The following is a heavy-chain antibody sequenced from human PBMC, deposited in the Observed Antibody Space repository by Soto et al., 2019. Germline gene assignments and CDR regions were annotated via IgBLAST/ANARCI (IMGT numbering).Heavy chain of an antibody. CDR3: EKDGPNYCSGGGCYSVYVHY. CDR1: GFTFSSYG. J-gene: IGHJ4*02. Sequence: GGSLRLSCAASGFTFSSYGMHWVRQAPGKGLEWVAVIWYDGSNKYYADSVKGRFTISRDNSKNTLYLQMNSLRAEDTAVYYFEKDGPNYCSGGGCYSVYVHYWGQGPAVPVSA. CDR2: IWYDGSNK. V-gene: IGHV3-33*06. D-gene: IGHD2-15*01.